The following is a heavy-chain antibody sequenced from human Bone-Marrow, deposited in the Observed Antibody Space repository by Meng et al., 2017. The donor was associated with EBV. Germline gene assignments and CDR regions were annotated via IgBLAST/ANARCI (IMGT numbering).Heavy chain of an antibody. CDR3: ARAYSYGSRDLPGH. V-gene: IGHV4-4*02. CDR1: GVSISRTYW. J-gene: IGHJ1*01. D-gene: IGHD3-10*01. Sequence: VHVGESGHGLRKLSGARSPTWAVSGVSISRTYWWSWVRQPPGRGLELLGQIYHSGSTNYNPSLKSLVIISVDKSKNQFSLRLTSVTAVDTAVYYWARAYSYGSRDLPGHWGLGTLVTVSS. CDR2: IYHSGST.